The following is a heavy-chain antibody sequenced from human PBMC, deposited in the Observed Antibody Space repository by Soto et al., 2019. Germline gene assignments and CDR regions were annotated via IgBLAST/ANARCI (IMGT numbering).Heavy chain of an antibody. CDR1: GGSMSSYY. D-gene: IGHD5-12*01. Sequence: SXTLSLTCTVSGGSMSSYYWSWIRQPPVKGLEWIGYIYYSGSTNYNPSLKSRVTISVDTSKNQSSLKLSSVTAADTAVYYCARAFYDSGVDAFDIWGQGTMVT. CDR2: IYYSGST. J-gene: IGHJ3*02. CDR3: ARAFYDSGVDAFDI. V-gene: IGHV4-59*01.